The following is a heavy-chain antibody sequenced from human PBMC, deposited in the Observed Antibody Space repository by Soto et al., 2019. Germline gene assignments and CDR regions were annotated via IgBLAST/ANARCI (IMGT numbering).Heavy chain of an antibody. CDR1: GASINRNNW. V-gene: IGHV4-4*02. Sequence: QVQLQESGPGLVKPSGTLSLTCTVSGASINRNNWWSWVRQAPGKGLEWIGEIYHSGSTNYNPSLKSRVTVSVDKSKNQFSLKLRSVTAADTAVYYCARSITFDWLFFDYWGQGTLVTVSS. J-gene: IGHJ4*02. D-gene: IGHD3-9*01. CDR2: IYHSGST. CDR3: ARSITFDWLFFDY.